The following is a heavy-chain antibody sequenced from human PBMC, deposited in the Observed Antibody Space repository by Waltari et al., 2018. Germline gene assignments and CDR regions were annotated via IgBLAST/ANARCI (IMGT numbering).Heavy chain of an antibody. CDR2: IYHSGST. CDR1: GGSISSGGYY. CDR3: ARVGPIGAFDI. V-gene: IGHV4-30-2*01. J-gene: IGHJ3*02. Sequence: QVQLQESGPGLVKPSQTLSLTCPVSGGSISSGGYYWSGLRQHPGKGLEWIGYIYHSGSTYYNPSLKSRVTISVDRSKNQFSLKLSSVTAADTAVYYCARVGPIGAFDIWGQGTMVTVSS. D-gene: IGHD1-26*01.